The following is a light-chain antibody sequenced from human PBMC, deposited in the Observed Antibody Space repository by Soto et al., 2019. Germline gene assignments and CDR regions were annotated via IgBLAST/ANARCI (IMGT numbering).Light chain of an antibody. Sequence: EIVLTQSPATLSLSPGERATLSCRASQSVSSYLAWYPQKPGQPPRLLIFETSDRATGIPARFSGSGSGADFTLTISSLEPEDFAVYYCQQRLNWPLTFGGGTRVEIK. CDR2: ETS. V-gene: IGKV3-11*01. CDR1: QSVSSY. CDR3: QQRLNWPLT. J-gene: IGKJ4*01.